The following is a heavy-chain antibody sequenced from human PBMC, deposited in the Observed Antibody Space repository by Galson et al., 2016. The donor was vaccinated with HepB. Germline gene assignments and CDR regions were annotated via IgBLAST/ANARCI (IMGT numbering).Heavy chain of an antibody. CDR1: GYTFTSYD. CDR2: MNPNTGNT. CDR3: ARGVGTYCFGTACLDKYGLDV. V-gene: IGHV1-8*01. J-gene: IGHJ6*02. Sequence: SGYTFTSYDIKWVRQATGQGFEWMGWMNPNTGNTGYAQKFQGRVTMTRDTSTSTAFMELNSLTSEDTAIYYCARGVGTYCFGTACLDKYGLDVWGQGTTVIVSS. D-gene: IGHD2-21*01.